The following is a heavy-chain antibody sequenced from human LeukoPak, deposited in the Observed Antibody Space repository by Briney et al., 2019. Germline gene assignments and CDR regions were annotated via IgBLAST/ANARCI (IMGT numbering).Heavy chain of an antibody. J-gene: IGHJ4*02. Sequence: GGSLRLSCAASGFTFDDYAMHWVRQAPGKGLEWVSLISWDGGSTCYADSVKGRFTISRDNSKNSLYLQMNSLRAEDTALYYCAKDIGPILSDEGYFDYWGQGTLVTVSS. CDR1: GFTFDDYA. CDR2: ISWDGGST. CDR3: AKDIGPILSDEGYFDY. D-gene: IGHD2-15*01. V-gene: IGHV3-43D*04.